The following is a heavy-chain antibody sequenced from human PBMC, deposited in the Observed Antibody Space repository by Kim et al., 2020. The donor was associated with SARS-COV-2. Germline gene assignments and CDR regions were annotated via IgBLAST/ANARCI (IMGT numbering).Heavy chain of an antibody. V-gene: IGHV4-4*02. Sequence: SETLSLTCAVSGGSISSSNSWSWVRQPPGKGLEWIGEIYHSGSTNYNPSLKSRVTISVDKSKNQFSLKLSSVTAADTAVYYCARDLEYSYGFDYWGQGTLVTVSS. CDR2: IYHSGST. CDR1: GGSISSSNS. CDR3: ARDLEYSYGFDY. J-gene: IGHJ4*02. D-gene: IGHD5-18*01.